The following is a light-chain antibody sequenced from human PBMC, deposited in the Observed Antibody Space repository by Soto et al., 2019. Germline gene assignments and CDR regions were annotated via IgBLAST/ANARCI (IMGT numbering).Light chain of an antibody. CDR2: DAS. Sequence: EIVLTQSQATLSLSPGERATLSCRASQSVSSYLAWYQQKPGQAPRLLIYDASNRATGIPARFSGSGSGTDFTLTISSLEPEDFAVYYCQQRSNWPPGGTFGGGTKVEIK. CDR3: QQRSNWPPGGT. J-gene: IGKJ4*01. CDR1: QSVSSY. V-gene: IGKV3-11*01.